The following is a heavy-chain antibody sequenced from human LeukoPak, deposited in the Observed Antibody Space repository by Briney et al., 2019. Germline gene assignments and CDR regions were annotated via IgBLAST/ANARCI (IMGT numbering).Heavy chain of an antibody. D-gene: IGHD6-19*01. CDR3: AKDGGIAVVLPSYFDY. J-gene: IGHJ4*02. CDR1: GFTFSSYG. Sequence: PGGSLRLSCAASGFTFSSYGMHWVRQAPGKGLEWVAFIRYDGSNKYYADSVKGRFTISRDNSKNTLYLQMNSLRAEDTAVYYCAKDGGIAVVLPSYFDYWGQGTLVTVSS. V-gene: IGHV3-30*02. CDR2: IRYDGSNK.